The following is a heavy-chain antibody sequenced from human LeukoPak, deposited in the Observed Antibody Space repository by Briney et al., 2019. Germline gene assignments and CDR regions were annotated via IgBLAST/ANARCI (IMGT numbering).Heavy chain of an antibody. V-gene: IGHV3-23*01. D-gene: IGHD3-22*01. CDR2: ISGSGGST. CDR1: GFTFSSYA. Sequence: GGSLRLSCAASGFTFSSYAMSWVRQAPGKGLEWVSAISGSGGSTYYADSVKGRFTISRDNSKSTLYLQMNSLRAEDTAVYYCAILETYYYDSSGSDVFDYWGQGTLVTVSS. CDR3: AILETYYYDSSGSDVFDY. J-gene: IGHJ4*02.